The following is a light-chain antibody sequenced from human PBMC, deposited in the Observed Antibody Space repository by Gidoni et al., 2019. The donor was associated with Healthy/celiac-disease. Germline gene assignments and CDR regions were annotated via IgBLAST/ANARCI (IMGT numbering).Light chain of an antibody. V-gene: IGLV2-14*03. CDR3: SSYTSNSTKV. CDR1: SSDVGGYNY. CDR2: DVS. Sequence: QSALTQPAPVSGSPGQPITISCTGTSSDVGGYNYVSWYQQHPGKAPKLMIYDVSNRPSGVSNRFSGSKSGITASLTISGLQAEDEADYYCSSYTSNSTKVFGTGTKVTVL. J-gene: IGLJ1*01.